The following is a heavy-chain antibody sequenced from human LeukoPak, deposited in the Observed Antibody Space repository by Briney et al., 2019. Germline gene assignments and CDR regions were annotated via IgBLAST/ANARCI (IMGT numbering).Heavy chain of an antibody. CDR2: IIPILGTA. Sequence: TVKVSCKASGGTFSSYSISWVRQAPGQGLEWMGRIIPILGTAKYAQKFQGRVTITTDESTSTAYMELSSLRSEDTAVYYCASSGSSGYRHQHWGQGPLVTVSS. CDR3: ASSGSSGYRHQH. CDR1: GGTFSSYS. V-gene: IGHV1-69*11. D-gene: IGHD3-22*01. J-gene: IGHJ1*01.